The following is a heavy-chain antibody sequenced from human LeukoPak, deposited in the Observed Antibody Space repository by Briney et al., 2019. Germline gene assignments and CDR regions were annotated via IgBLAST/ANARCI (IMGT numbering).Heavy chain of an antibody. V-gene: IGHV3-74*01. CDR3: ASPTGSYVSRTDY. Sequence: GSLRLSCAASGFTFSSYWMHWVGQAPGKGLVWVSRINSDGSSTAYADSVKGRFTISRDNAKNTLYLQMNRLTDEDTAVYYCASPTGSYVSRTDYWGQGTLVTVSS. CDR2: INSDGSST. CDR1: GFTFSSYW. D-gene: IGHD1-26*01. J-gene: IGHJ4*02.